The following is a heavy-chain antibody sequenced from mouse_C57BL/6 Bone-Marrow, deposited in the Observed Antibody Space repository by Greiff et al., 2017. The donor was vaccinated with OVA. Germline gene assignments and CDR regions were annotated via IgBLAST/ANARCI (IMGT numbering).Heavy chain of an antibody. V-gene: IGHV7-1*01. CDR2: SRNKANDYTT. CDR3: ARDGLHEGFAY. J-gene: IGHJ3*01. Sequence: EVHLVESGGGLVQSGRSLRLSCATSGFTFSDFYMAWVRQAPGKGLEWIAASRNKANDYTTEYSASVKGRFIVSRDTSQSILYLQMNALRAEDTAIYYCARDGLHEGFAYWGQGTLVTVSA. CDR1: GFTFSDFY. D-gene: IGHD6-1*01.